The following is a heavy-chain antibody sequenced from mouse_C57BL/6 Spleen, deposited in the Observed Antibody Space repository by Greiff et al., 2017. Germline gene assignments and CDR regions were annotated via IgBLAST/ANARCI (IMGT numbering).Heavy chain of an antibody. CDR3: ARFDYDDGFY. Sequence: QVQLQQPGAELVKPGASVKLSCKASGYTFTSYWMQWVKQRPGQGLEWIGEIDPSDSYTNYNQKFKGKATLTVDTSSSTAYMQLSSLTSEDSAVYYCARFDYDDGFYWGQGTLVTVSA. J-gene: IGHJ3*01. CDR2: IDPSDSYT. D-gene: IGHD2-4*01. V-gene: IGHV1-50*01. CDR1: GYTFTSYW.